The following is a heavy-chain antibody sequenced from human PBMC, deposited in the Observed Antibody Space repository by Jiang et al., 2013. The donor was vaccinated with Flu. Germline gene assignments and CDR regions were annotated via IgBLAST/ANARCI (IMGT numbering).Heavy chain of an antibody. CDR3: ARDSGGVGYCNSGSCYGTH. CDR1: GFTFSSHT. J-gene: IGHJ4*02. Sequence: LVEVWGRPWSKPGGSRRDSPRAASGFTFSSHTMNWVRQAPGKGLEWVSSISSASSYIYYADSVKGRFTISRDNAGNSLYLEMNTLRAEDTATYYCARDSGGVGYCNSGSCYGTHWGQGTLVTVSS. D-gene: IGHD2-15*01. CDR2: ISSASSYI. V-gene: IGHV3-21*01.